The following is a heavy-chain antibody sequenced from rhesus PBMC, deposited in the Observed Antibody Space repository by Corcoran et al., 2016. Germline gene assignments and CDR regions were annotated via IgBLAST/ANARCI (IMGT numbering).Heavy chain of an antibody. Sequence: QVHLQESGPGLVTPSETLSLTCAVSGGSFRSYWWNWIRQPPGKGLEWIGENKGNSRSTHYNPSLQSRATIARDGSKNKVSLKWTSVTAADTAVYYCTSPIRYRFDVWGPGVLVSVSS. CDR3: TSPIRYRFDV. CDR1: GGSFRSYW. D-gene: IGHD3-9*01. J-gene: IGHJ5-1*01. V-gene: IGHV4-80*01. CDR2: NKGNSRST.